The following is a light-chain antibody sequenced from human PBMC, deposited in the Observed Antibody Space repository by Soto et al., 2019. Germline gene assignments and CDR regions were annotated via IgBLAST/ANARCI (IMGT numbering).Light chain of an antibody. CDR3: QHYNSYSEA. CDR2: GAS. V-gene: IGKV3-20*01. CDR1: QSVGTSY. Sequence: EIVLTQSPGTLSLSPGERATLSCRASQSVGTSYLAWYQQKPGQAPRLLISGASSRATGIPDRFTGSGSGTEFTLTISSLQPDDFATYYCQHYNSYSEAFGQGTKVDIK. J-gene: IGKJ1*01.